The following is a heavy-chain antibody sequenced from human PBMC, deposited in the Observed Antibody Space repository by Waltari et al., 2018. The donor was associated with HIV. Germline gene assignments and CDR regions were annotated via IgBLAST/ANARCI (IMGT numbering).Heavy chain of an antibody. Sequence: EVQLVQSGGGLVQPGGSRRLSCAASGFSVSRYWMHWVRQIPGQGLVWGARINPDGNTRNHGDSVRGRFTISRDYAKNTLYLQMNSLRDEDTAMYYCVKDMFGEYDYWGQGTVVTVSS. CDR2: INPDGNTR. CDR3: VKDMFGEYDY. CDR1: GFSVSRYW. V-gene: IGHV3-74*01. J-gene: IGHJ4*02. D-gene: IGHD3-10*02.